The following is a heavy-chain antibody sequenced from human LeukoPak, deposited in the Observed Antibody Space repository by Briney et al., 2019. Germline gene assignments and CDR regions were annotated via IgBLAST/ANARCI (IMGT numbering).Heavy chain of an antibody. CDR2: ISSSSSYI. CDR1: GFTFSYYR. CDR3: ARDHSGSYYCDAFDI. V-gene: IGHV3-21*01. Sequence: GGSLRLSCAASGFTFSYYRMNWVRQAPGKGLEWVSSISSSSSYIYYADSVKGRFTISRDNAKNSLYLQMNSLGAEDTAVCYCARDHSGSYYCDAFDIWGQGTMVTVSS. J-gene: IGHJ3*02. D-gene: IGHD1-26*01.